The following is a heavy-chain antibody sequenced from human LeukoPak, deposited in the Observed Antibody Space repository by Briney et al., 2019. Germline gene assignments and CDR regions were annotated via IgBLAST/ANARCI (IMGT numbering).Heavy chain of an antibody. CDR1: GLTTGDDY. V-gene: IGHV3-72*01. Sequence: HPGRSLRLSCAVSGLTTGDDYMDGVTQTPPKRLQWVVRSRNIGNRYSTDYAATVKGRFTISIDESKNSLFLKMNCVKIEDTAVYYCVRVQAGGASDIWGQGTMVTVST. J-gene: IGHJ3*02. CDR3: VRVQAGGASDI. CDR2: SRNIGNRYST. D-gene: IGHD6-13*01.